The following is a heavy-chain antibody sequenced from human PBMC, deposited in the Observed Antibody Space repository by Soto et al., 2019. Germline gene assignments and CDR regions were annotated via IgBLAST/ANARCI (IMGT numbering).Heavy chain of an antibody. J-gene: IGHJ6*02. D-gene: IGHD3-22*01. CDR2: ISYDGSNK. CDR3: AKDLTVVVTPFYYYGMDV. V-gene: IGHV3-30*18. Sequence: PVGSLRLSCAASGFTFSSYGMHWVRQAPGKGLEWVAVISYDGSNKYYADSVKGRFTISRDNSKNTLYLQMNSLRAEDTAVYYCAKDLTVVVTPFYYYGMDVWGQGTTVTVSS. CDR1: GFTFSSYG.